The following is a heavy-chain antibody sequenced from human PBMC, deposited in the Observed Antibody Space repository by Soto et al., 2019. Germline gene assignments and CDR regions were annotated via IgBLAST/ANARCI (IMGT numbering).Heavy chain of an antibody. Sequence: ASVKVSCKASGYTFTSYGISWVRQAPGQGLEWMGWISAYNGNTNYAQKHQGRVTMTTDTSTSTAYMELRSLRSDDTAVYYCARGIAAALRVGWFDPWGQGTLVTVSS. CDR1: GYTFTSYG. V-gene: IGHV1-18*04. CDR2: ISAYNGNT. CDR3: ARGIAAALRVGWFDP. D-gene: IGHD6-13*01. J-gene: IGHJ5*02.